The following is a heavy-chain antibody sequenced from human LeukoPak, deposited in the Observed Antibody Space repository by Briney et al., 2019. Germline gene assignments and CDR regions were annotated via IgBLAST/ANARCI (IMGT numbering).Heavy chain of an antibody. V-gene: IGHV4-34*01. J-gene: IGHJ4*02. Sequence: SETLSLTCAVYGGSFSGYYWSWIRQPPGKGLEGIGEINHSGSTNYNPSLKSRVTISVDTSKNQFSLKLSSVTAADTAVYYCARDWLRGKRYFDYWGQGTLVTVSS. CDR1: GGSFSGYY. CDR3: ARDWLRGKRYFDY. CDR2: INHSGST. D-gene: IGHD5-12*01.